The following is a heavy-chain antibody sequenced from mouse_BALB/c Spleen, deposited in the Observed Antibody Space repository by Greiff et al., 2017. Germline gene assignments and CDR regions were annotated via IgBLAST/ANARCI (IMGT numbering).Heavy chain of an antibody. J-gene: IGHJ4*01. CDR2: INSNGGST. Sequence: EVQLQESGGGLVQPGGSLKLSCAASGFTFSSYGMSWVRQTPDKRLELVATINSNGGSTYYPDSVKGRFTISRDNAKNTLYLQMSSLKSEDTAMYCCARDRAYYDYDVGYAMDDWGQGTSVTVSS. V-gene: IGHV5-6-3*01. CDR1: GFTFSSYG. CDR3: ARDRAYYDYDVGYAMDD. D-gene: IGHD2-4*01.